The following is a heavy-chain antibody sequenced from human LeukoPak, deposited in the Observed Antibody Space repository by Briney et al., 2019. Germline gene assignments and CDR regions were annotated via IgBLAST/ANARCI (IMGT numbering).Heavy chain of an antibody. CDR3: ARGDYSSETNWFDP. CDR1: GGTFSSYA. CDR2: IIPILGIA. Sequence: SVKVSCKASGGTFSSYAISWVRQAPGQGLEWMGRIIPILGIANYAQKFQGRVTITADKSTCTAYMELSSLRSEDTAVYYCARGDYSSETNWFDPWGQGTLVTVSS. V-gene: IGHV1-69*04. D-gene: IGHD6-19*01. J-gene: IGHJ5*02.